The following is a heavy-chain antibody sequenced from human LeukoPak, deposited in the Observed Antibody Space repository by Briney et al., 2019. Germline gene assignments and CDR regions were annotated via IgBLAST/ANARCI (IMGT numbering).Heavy chain of an antibody. Sequence: SETLSLTCDVSGGSISSGLYSWSWIRQPLGKGLEWIGYIYHTGSTYYNSSLKSRVTISVDTSKNQFSLRLSSVTAADTAVYYCARLQYCSGTSCYWFDPWGQGTLVTVSS. CDR1: GGSISSGLYS. V-gene: IGHV4-30-2*01. CDR2: IYHTGST. J-gene: IGHJ5*02. D-gene: IGHD2-2*01. CDR3: ARLQYCSGTSCYWFDP.